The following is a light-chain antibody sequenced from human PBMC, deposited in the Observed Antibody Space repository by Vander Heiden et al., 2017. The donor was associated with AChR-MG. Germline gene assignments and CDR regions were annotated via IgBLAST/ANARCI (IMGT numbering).Light chain of an antibody. CDR2: QDS. Sequence: SYELTQPPSVSVSPGPTASITCSGDKLGDKYACWYQQKPGQSTVLVIYQDSKRPSGIPGRFSGSNSGNTATLTISGTQAMDEADYYCQAWDSSSVVFGGGTKLTVL. CDR1: KLGDKY. V-gene: IGLV3-1*01. CDR3: QAWDSSSVV. J-gene: IGLJ2*01.